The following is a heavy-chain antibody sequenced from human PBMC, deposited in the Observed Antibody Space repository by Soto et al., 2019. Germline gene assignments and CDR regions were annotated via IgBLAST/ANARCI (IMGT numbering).Heavy chain of an antibody. J-gene: IGHJ3*01. CDR3: ARRGSR. CDR2: IHPAGQPI. Sequence: DVQLVESGGGLVQPGGSLRLSCVASGFTFSSSEMYWVRQAPGKGLEWVSYIHPAGQPIFYADSVKGRFTISRDNAENSLYLQMNNLRAEDTAVYYCARRGSRRGQGTMVTVSS. CDR1: GFTFSSSE. D-gene: IGHD2-2*01. V-gene: IGHV3-48*03.